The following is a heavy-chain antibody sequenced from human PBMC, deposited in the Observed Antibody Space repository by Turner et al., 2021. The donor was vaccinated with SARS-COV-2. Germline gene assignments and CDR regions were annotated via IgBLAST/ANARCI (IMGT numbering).Heavy chain of an antibody. V-gene: IGHV1-46*01. CDR3: ARDPRVPAVTHVDDAFDI. D-gene: IGHD4-17*01. CDR1: GYTFSDFY. CDR2: FNPSGGGT. Sequence: QVHLVQSEPEARKPGASVKISCKSSGYTFSDFYIHWVRQAPGQGLEWMGIFNPSGGGTSYAQNFQGRLTMTSDTSTSTVYMELSSLGSEDTAVYYCARDPRVPAVTHVDDAFDIWGQGTMGTVSS. J-gene: IGHJ3*02.